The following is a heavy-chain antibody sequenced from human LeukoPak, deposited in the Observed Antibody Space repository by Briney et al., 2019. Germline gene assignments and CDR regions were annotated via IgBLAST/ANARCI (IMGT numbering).Heavy chain of an antibody. J-gene: IGHJ3*02. CDR2: INEDGSTT. CDR1: GFTFSSNW. Sequence: GGSLRLSCAASGFTFSSNWMHWVRQAPGKGLVWVSRINEDGSTTNYADSVKGRSTIFRDNAKNTLYLQMNSLRAEDTAVYYCARETPPYYDFWSGYYNHDAFDIWGQGTMVTVSS. V-gene: IGHV3-74*01. D-gene: IGHD3-3*01. CDR3: ARETPPYYDFWSGYYNHDAFDI.